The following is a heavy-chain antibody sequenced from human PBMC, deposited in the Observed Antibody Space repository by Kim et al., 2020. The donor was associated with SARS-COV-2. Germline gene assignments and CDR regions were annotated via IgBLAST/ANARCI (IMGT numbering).Heavy chain of an antibody. Sequence: SETLSLTCAVYGGSFSGYYWSWIRQPPGKGLEWIGEINHSGSTNYNPSLKSRVTISVDTSKNQFSLKLSSVTAADTAVYYCARALSYYYGSGSYYKGEWFDPWGQGTLVTVSS. J-gene: IGHJ5*02. CDR1: GGSFSGYY. V-gene: IGHV4-34*01. CDR2: INHSGST. CDR3: ARALSYYYGSGSYYKGEWFDP. D-gene: IGHD3-10*01.